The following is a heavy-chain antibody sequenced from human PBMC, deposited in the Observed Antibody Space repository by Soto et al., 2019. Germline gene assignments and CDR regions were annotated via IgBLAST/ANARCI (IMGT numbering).Heavy chain of an antibody. V-gene: IGHV4-30-2*01. CDR3: ARGTTITGTTPGYWFDP. Sequence: LSLTCAVSGGSIISVGYSWSWIRQPPWKGLEWIGYIYHSGSTYYNPSLKSRVTISVDRSKNQFSLKLSSVTAADTAVYYCARGTTITGTTPGYWFDPWGQGTLVTVSS. CDR2: IYHSGST. CDR1: GGSIISVGYS. J-gene: IGHJ5*02. D-gene: IGHD1-7*01.